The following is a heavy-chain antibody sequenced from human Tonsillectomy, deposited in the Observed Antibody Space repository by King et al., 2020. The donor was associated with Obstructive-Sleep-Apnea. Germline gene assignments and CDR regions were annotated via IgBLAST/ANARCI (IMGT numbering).Heavy chain of an antibody. Sequence: QLVQSGGGVVQPGRSLRLSCAASGFTFSSYAMHWVRQAPGKGLEWVAVISYDGSNKYSADSVKGRFTISRDNSKNTLYLQMNSLRAEDTAVYYCARDQFYGDYNIYYYYYGMDVWGQGTTVTVSS. CDR1: GFTFSSYA. J-gene: IGHJ6*02. CDR2: ISYDGSNK. V-gene: IGHV3-30*04. D-gene: IGHD4-17*01. CDR3: ARDQFYGDYNIYYYYYGMDV.